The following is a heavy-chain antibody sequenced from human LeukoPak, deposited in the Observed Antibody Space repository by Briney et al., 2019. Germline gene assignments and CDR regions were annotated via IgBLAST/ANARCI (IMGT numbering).Heavy chain of an antibody. CDR3: ARARGYDSDF. CDR2: INPSGGST. J-gene: IGHJ4*02. V-gene: IGHV1-46*01. Sequence: GASVKVSCKASGYTFTSYYMHWVRQAPGQGLEWMGIINPSGGSTSYAQKFQGRVTMSRDTSKSTAYMELSNLRPEDTAVYFCARARGYDSDFWGQGTLVTVSS. CDR1: GYTFTSYY. D-gene: IGHD3-22*01.